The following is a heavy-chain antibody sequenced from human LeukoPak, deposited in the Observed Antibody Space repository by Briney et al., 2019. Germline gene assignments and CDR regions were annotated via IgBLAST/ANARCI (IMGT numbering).Heavy chain of an antibody. J-gene: IGHJ1*01. CDR2: IIPIFGTA. V-gene: IGHV1-69*05. CDR3: ARVGGPSDGDYHKYFQH. D-gene: IGHD4-17*01. CDR1: GGTFSSYA. Sequence: SVKVSRKASGGTFSSYAISWVRQAPGQGLEWMGRIIPIFGTANYAQKFQGRVTITTDESTSTAYMELSSLRSEDTAMYYCARVGGPSDGDYHKYFQHWGQGTLVTVSS.